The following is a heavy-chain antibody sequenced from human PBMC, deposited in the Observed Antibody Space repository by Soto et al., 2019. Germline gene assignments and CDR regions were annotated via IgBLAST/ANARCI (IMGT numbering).Heavy chain of an antibody. CDR3: ARDRGSGGGSHWYYYMDV. J-gene: IGHJ6*03. CDR1: GFTVSSSY. D-gene: IGHD2-15*01. V-gene: IGHV3-66*01. Sequence: EVQLVESGGGLVQPGGSLRLSCAASGFTVSSSYMSWARQAPGKGLEWVSVIYSGGSTYYADSVKGRFTISRDNAKNTLYLQMNSLRVEDTAVYYCARDRGSGGGSHWYYYMDVWGKGTTVTVSS. CDR2: IYSGGST.